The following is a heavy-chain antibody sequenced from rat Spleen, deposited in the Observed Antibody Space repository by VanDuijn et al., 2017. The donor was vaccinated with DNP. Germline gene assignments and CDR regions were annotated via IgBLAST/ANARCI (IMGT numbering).Heavy chain of an antibody. J-gene: IGHJ3*01. CDR2: ISTSGSRT. CDR3: ARDEAALVAY. Sequence: EVQLVESGGGLVQPGRSLKLSCAASGFTFRDYYMAWVRQAPKKGLEWVASISTSGSRTYYPDSVKGRFTISRDNAKSSLYLQMNSLKSEDTATYYCARDEAALVAYWGQGTLVTVSS. D-gene: IGHD1-2*01. CDR1: GFTFRDYY. V-gene: IGHV5S23*01.